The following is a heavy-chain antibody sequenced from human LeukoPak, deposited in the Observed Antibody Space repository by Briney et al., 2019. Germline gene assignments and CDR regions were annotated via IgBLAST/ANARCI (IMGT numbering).Heavy chain of an antibody. CDR2: IYTGGST. J-gene: IGHJ4*02. Sequence: GGSLRLSCAASGFSVSNNYMSWVRQAPGQGLEWVSVIYTGGSTHYADSVKGRFIISRDNSKNTLYLQMNSLRAEDTAVYYCAKDLGYYDSSGGRYFDCWGQGTLVTVSS. V-gene: IGHV3-53*01. CDR3: AKDLGYYDSSGGRYFDC. CDR1: GFSVSNNY. D-gene: IGHD3-22*01.